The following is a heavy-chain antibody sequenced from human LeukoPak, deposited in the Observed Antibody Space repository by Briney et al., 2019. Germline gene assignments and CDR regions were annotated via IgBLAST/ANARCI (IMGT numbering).Heavy chain of an antibody. Sequence: ASVKVSCKASGGTFSSYAISWVRQAPGQGLEWMGGIIPIFGTANYAQKFQGRVTITADESTSTAYMELSSLRSEGTAVYYCARSSTSPYYYYMDVWGKGTTVTVSS. V-gene: IGHV1-69*01. CDR1: GGTFSSYA. CDR3: ARSSTSPYYYYMDV. J-gene: IGHJ6*03. CDR2: IIPIFGTA. D-gene: IGHD2-2*01.